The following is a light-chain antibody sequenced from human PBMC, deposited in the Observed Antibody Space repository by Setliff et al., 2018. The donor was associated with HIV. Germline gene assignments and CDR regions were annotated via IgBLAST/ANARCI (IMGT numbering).Light chain of an antibody. V-gene: IGLV1-40*01. CDR1: GSNIGSVFD. J-gene: IGLJ3*02. CDR2: GNT. Sequence: QSVLTQPPSVSGAPGQRVTISCTGSGSNIGSVFDVHWYQQPPGTAPKVLIYGNTNRPSGVPDRFSGSKSGASASLAITGLQAEDEADYYCQSYDTTLSGWVFGGGTKGTV. CDR3: QSYDTTLSGWV.